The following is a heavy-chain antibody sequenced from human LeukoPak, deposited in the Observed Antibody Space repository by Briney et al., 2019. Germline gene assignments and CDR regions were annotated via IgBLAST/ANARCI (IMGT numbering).Heavy chain of an antibody. CDR1: GGSISSSASY. CDR2: LYYSGTT. V-gene: IGHV4-39*01. Sequence: SETLSLTCTVSGGSISSSASYWGWIRQTPGKGLEWIGSLYYSGTTYNNPSLKSRVTISVDTSKNQFSLKLSSVPAADTAVYYCAGSPGTAAAGRASYFQHWGQGTLVTVSS. J-gene: IGHJ1*01. D-gene: IGHD6-13*01. CDR3: AGSPGTAAAGRASYFQH.